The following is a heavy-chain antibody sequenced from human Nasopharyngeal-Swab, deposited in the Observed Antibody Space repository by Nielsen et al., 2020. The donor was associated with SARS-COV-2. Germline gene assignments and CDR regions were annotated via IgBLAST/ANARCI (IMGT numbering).Heavy chain of an antibody. D-gene: IGHD6-19*01. CDR2: INHSGST. CDR1: GGSFSGYY. V-gene: IGHV4-34*01. Sequence: SETLSLTCAVYGGSFSGYYWSWIRQPPGKGLEWIGEINHSGSTNYNPSLKSRVTISVDTSKNQFSLKLSSVTAADTAVYYCARHWVIAVAGISYFDYWGQETLVTVSS. J-gene: IGHJ4*02. CDR3: ARHWVIAVAGISYFDY.